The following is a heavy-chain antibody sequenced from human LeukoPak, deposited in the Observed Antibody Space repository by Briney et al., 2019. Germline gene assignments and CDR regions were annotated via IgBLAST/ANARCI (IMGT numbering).Heavy chain of an antibody. V-gene: IGHV3-33*01. CDR2: IWYDGSQR. J-gene: IGHJ6*02. CDR1: GFTFSGSG. D-gene: IGHD2-8*01. CDR3: ARDTTEGVLSLDV. Sequence: PGGSLRLSCAASGFTFSGSGMHWVRQAPGKGPEWVAVIWYDGSQRYYVESVKGRFTISRDNSKNTLDLQMSSLRVEDTAVYYCARDTTEGVLSLDVWGQGTTVTVSS.